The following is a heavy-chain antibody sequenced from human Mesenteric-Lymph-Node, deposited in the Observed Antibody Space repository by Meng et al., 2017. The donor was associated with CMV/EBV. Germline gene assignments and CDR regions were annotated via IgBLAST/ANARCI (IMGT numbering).Heavy chain of an antibody. V-gene: IGHV4-59*01. Sequence: SETLSLTCTVSGGSISNFYWSWIRQPPGKGLEWIGYIYHSGSTNYNPSLKSRVTISVDTSKNQFSLKLSSVTAADTAVYYCATYLVVPRNYQFDSWGQGTLVTVSS. J-gene: IGHJ4*02. CDR3: ATYLVVPRNYQFDS. CDR2: IYHSGST. D-gene: IGHD2-15*01. CDR1: GGSISNFY.